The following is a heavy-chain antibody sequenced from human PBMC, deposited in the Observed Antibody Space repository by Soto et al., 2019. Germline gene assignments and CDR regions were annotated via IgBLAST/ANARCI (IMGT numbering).Heavy chain of an antibody. CDR1: GGTFSSYA. CDR2: ISAYNGNT. J-gene: IGHJ6*02. D-gene: IGHD3-3*01. CDR3: ARGDYDFWSGYYHHYYGMDV. V-gene: IGHV1-18*01. Sequence: ASVKVSCKASGGTFSSYAISWVRQAPGQGLEWMGWISAYNGNTNYAQKLQGRVTMTTDTSTSTAYMELRSLRSDDTAVYYCARGDYDFWSGYYHHYYGMDVWGQGTTVTAP.